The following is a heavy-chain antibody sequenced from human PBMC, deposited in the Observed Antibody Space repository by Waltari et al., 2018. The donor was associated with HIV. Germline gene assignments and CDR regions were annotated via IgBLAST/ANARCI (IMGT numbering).Heavy chain of an antibody. J-gene: IGHJ4*02. CDR2: ISGTGGTG. Sequence: VHLLESGGGLVQPGGSLRLYCAASGFSFSSYALGWVRQAPGKGLEWVSAISGTGGTGYYADSVRGRFTISRDNAKNTLFLQMDSLRADDTAVYYCAKVYYYDSSTYFLKVPHYDYWGQGTLVTVSS. D-gene: IGHD3-22*01. V-gene: IGHV3-23*01. CDR3: AKVYYYDSSTYFLKVPHYDY. CDR1: GFSFSSYA.